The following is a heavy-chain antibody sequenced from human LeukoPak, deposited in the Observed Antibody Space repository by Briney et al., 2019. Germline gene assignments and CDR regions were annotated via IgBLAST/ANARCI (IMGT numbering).Heavy chain of an antibody. J-gene: IGHJ4*02. V-gene: IGHV3-20*04. D-gene: IGHD3-22*01. CDR2: INWNGGST. CDR1: GFTFSSYG. Sequence: GGSLRLSCAASGFTFSSYGMSWVRQAPGKGLEWVSGINWNGGSTGYADSVKGRFTISRDNAKNSLYLQMNSLRAEDTALYYCARGSSGYLDYWGQGTLVTVSS. CDR3: ARGSSGYLDY.